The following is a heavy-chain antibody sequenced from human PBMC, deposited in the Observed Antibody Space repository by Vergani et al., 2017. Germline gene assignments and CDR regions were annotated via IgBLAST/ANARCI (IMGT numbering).Heavy chain of an antibody. CDR1: GYTFTGYY. Sequence: QVQLVQSGAEVKKPGASVKVSCKASGYTFTGYYMHWVRQAPGQGLEWMGRINPNSGGTNYAQKFQGRVTMTRDTSTSTAYMELSRLRSDDTAVYYCARGMRVRRLANHDGGFDPWGQGTLVTVSS. D-gene: IGHD1-14*01. J-gene: IGHJ5*02. V-gene: IGHV1-2*06. CDR2: INPNSGGT. CDR3: ARGMRVRRLANHDGGFDP.